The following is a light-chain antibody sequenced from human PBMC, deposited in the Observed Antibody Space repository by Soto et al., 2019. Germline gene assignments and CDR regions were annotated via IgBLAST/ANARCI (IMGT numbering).Light chain of an antibody. CDR1: QSIRTN. CDR2: GAS. CDR3: QQYNNWPSIT. V-gene: IGKV3-15*01. Sequence: VLTQSPGTLSLSPGERASLSCRASQSIRTNLAWYQQKPGQAPRLLIYGASTRATGIPARFSGSGSGTEFTLTISSLQSEDFAVYYCQQYNNWPSITFGQGTRLENK. J-gene: IGKJ5*01.